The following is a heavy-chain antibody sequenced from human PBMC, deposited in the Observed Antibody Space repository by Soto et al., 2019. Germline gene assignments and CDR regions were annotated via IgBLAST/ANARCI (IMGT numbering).Heavy chain of an antibody. CDR1: GYIFTAYS. CDR2: VNPSGGSA. CDR3: AREENCRGGTCYSEYFHH. V-gene: IGHV1-46*01. Sequence: ASVKVSCKTSGYIFTAYSMHWVRQAPGQGLEWMGVVNPSGGSAHYAQSFEGRVALTRDTSTSTFYMELSSLRSEDTAVYYCAREENCRGGTCYSEYFHHWGQGTLVTVSS. J-gene: IGHJ1*01. D-gene: IGHD2-15*01.